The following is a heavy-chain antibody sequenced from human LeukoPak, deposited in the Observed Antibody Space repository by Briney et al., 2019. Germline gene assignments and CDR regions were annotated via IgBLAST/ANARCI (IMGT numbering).Heavy chain of an antibody. V-gene: IGHV1-69*13. D-gene: IGHD2-15*01. CDR3: ARGGDIVVVGPFDY. J-gene: IGHJ4*02. CDR1: GGTFSSYA. Sequence: GASVKVSCKASGGTFSSYAISWVRQAPGQGLEWMGGIIPIFGTANYAQKFQGRVTITADESTSTAYMELSSLRSEDTAVYYCARGGDIVVVGPFDYWGQGTLVTVSS. CDR2: IIPIFGTA.